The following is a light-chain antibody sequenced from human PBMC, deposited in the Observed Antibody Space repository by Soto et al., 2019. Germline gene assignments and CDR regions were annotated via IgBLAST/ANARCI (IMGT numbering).Light chain of an antibody. J-gene: IGKJ4*01. CDR2: GAS. CDR3: QQYGSPLT. V-gene: IGKV3-20*01. CDR1: QSVSSSY. Sequence: EIVLTQSPGTLSLSPGERATLSCRASQSVSSSYLAWYQQKPGQAPRLFIYGASRRATGIPDRCTGSGSATYFPLTISRLQPEDFAVYFCQQYGSPLTFGGGTKVEIK.